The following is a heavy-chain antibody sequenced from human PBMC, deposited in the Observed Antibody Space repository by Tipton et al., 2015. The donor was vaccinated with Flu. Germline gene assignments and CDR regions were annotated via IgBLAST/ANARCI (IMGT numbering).Heavy chain of an antibody. CDR3: ARWDYYDTSGYGDWYFDL. J-gene: IGHJ2*01. CDR2: IYYSEST. CDR1: GGSISSSSYY. V-gene: IGHV4-39*07. Sequence: TLSLTCTVSGGSISSSSYYWGWIRQPPGKGLEWIGSIYYSESTYYNPSLKSRVTISVDTSKNQFSLKLSSVTAADTAVYYCARWDYYDTSGYGDWYFDLWGRGTLVTVSS. D-gene: IGHD3-22*01.